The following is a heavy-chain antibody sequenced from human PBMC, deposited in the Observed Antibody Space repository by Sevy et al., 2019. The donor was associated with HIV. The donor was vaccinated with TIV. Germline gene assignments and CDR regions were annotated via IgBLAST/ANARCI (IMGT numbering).Heavy chain of an antibody. CDR3: ARERVTGPQVYYYYYGMDV. CDR1: GFSFSSYA. CDR2: ISYDGSNK. V-gene: IGHV3-30-3*01. D-gene: IGHD1-20*01. J-gene: IGHJ6*02. Sequence: GGSLRLSCAASGFSFSSYAMHWVRQAPGKGLEWVAVISYDGSNKYYADSVKGRFTISRDNSKNTLYLQMNSLRAEDTAVYYCARERVTGPQVYYYYYGMDVWGQRTTVTVSS.